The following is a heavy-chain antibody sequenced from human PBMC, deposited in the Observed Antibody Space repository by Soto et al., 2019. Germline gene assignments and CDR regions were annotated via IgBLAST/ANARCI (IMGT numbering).Heavy chain of an antibody. CDR2: VNPISGGT. V-gene: IGHV1-2*04. CDR3: ARAKSFGSGELDY. CDR1: GYTFTDHY. Sequence: QVQLVQSGAEVKSPGASVKVSCKASGYTFTDHYILWVRQAPGQGLEWMGWVNPISGGTIYAPKFPGWVTMTRDTSTSTAYLDLRSLTSDATAVYFCARAKSFGSGELDYWGQGTLVTVSS. J-gene: IGHJ4*02. D-gene: IGHD3-10*01.